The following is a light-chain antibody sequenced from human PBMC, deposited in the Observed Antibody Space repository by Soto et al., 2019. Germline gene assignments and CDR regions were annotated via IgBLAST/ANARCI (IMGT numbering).Light chain of an antibody. Sequence: ETVMTQSPATLSVSPGEIATLSFSASQSVSSKLAWYQQKPGQAPRLLIYGASTRATGIPARFSGSGSGTEFTLTISSLQSEDSATYFCQHSYSNFPITFGQGTRLEI. CDR1: QSVSSK. J-gene: IGKJ5*01. V-gene: IGKV3-15*01. CDR3: QHSYSNFPIT. CDR2: GAS.